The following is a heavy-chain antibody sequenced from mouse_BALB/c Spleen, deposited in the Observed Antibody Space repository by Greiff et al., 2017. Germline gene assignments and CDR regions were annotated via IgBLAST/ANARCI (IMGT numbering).Heavy chain of an antibody. Sequence: VKLVESGAELARPGASVKLSCKASGYTFTSYWMQWVKQRPGQGLEWIGAIYPGDGDTRYTQKFKGKATLTADKSSSTAYMQLSSLASEDSAVYYCARLGEDYWGQGTTLTVSS. V-gene: IGHV1-87*01. CDR1: GYTFTSYW. D-gene: IGHD3-1*01. CDR3: ARLGEDY. J-gene: IGHJ2*01. CDR2: IYPGDGDT.